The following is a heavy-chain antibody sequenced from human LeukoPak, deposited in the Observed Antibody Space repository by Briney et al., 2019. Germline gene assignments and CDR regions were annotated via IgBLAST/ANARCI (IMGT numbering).Heavy chain of an antibody. CDR2: INPNSGGT. V-gene: IGHV1-2*02. J-gene: IGHJ5*02. D-gene: IGHD6-13*01. CDR1: GYTFTGYY. Sequence: GASVKVSCKASGYTFTGYYMHWVRQAPGQGLEWMGWINPNSGGTNYAQKFQGRVTMTRDMSTSTVYMELSSLRSEDTAVYYCARDIPPIAAAARNWFDPWGQGTLVTVSS. CDR3: ARDIPPIAAAARNWFDP.